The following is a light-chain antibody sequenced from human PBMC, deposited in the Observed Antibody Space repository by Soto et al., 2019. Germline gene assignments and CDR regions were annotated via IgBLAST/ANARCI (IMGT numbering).Light chain of an antibody. V-gene: IGLV1-44*01. Sequence: QSVLTQPPSASGTPGQRVTISCSGTSSNIGSGFVYWYQHLPGTAPKLLIATNNERPSGVPDRFSGSKSGTSASLAISGLQSEDEADYYCAAWDDTLNGLYVFGTGTKVTVL. J-gene: IGLJ1*01. CDR2: TNN. CDR3: AAWDDTLNGLYV. CDR1: SSNIGSGF.